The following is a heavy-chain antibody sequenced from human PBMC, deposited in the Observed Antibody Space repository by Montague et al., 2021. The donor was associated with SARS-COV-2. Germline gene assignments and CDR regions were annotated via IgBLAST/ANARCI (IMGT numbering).Heavy chain of an antibody. CDR1: GGSFSNKY. CDR3: ARGLMSGSYYLGLDY. V-gene: IGHV4-34*01. CDR2: INHTGST. D-gene: IGHD1-26*01. J-gene: IGHJ4*02. Sequence: SETLSLTCAVYGGSFSNKYWTWIRQPPGKGLEWIGKINHTGSTNYKPSLKRRVTISVDTSKNQFSLKVSSVTAADTAVYYCARGLMSGSYYLGLDYWGQGTLVTVSS.